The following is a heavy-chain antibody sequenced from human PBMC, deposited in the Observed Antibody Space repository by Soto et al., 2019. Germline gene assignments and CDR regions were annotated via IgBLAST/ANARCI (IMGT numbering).Heavy chain of an antibody. J-gene: IGHJ4*02. CDR1: GGTFSSYA. CDR3: ARDRDYYDSSGYYSFDY. D-gene: IGHD3-22*01. V-gene: IGHV1-69*01. CDR2: IIPIFGTA. Sequence: QVQLVQSGAEVKKPGSSVKVSCKASGGTFSSYAISWVRQGPGQGLEWMGGIIPIFGTANYAQKFQGRVTITADESTSTAYMELSSLRSEDTAVYYCARDRDYYDSSGYYSFDYWGQGTLVTVSS.